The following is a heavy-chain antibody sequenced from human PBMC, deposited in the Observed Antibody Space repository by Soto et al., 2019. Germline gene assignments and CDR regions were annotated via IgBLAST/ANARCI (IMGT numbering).Heavy chain of an antibody. Sequence: PGGSLRLSCAASGFTFRTYAMSWVRQAPGKGLEWVSSISGGGGGTQYADSVKGRFTISRDNSKNTLYLQMNSLRAEDTAVYYCANSPVVAGGLYYYYYMDVWGKGITVTVSS. CDR2: ISGGGGGT. V-gene: IGHV3-23*01. CDR3: ANSPVVAGGLYYYYYMDV. CDR1: GFTFRTYA. J-gene: IGHJ6*03. D-gene: IGHD6-13*01.